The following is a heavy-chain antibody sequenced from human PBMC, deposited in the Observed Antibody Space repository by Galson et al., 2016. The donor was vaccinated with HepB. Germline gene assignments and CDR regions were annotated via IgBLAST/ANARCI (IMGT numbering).Heavy chain of an antibody. CDR3: ARESSGALFDS. CDR1: GFTFSSHN. D-gene: IGHD6-19*01. J-gene: IGHJ4*02. Sequence: SLRLSCAASGFTFSSHNMNWVRQAPGKGLEWVSSIGFSGRDRYYADSVKGRFTISRDNAEDSVFLQMNSLRAEDTALYYWARESSGALFDSWGQGALVTVSS. V-gene: IGHV3-21*01. CDR2: IGFSGRDR.